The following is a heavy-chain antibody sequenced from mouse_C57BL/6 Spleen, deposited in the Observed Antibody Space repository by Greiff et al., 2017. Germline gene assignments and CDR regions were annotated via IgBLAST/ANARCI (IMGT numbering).Heavy chain of an antibody. CDR3: AREEDYYGSSYFVDY. D-gene: IGHD1-1*01. Sequence: QVQLQQSGPELVKPGASVKISCKASGYAFSSSWMNWVKQRPGKGLAWIGRIYPGDGATNYNGKFEGKSTLTADKASSTAYMQLSSLTSEDSAVYFCAREEDYYGSSYFVDYWGQGTTLTVSS. J-gene: IGHJ2*01. V-gene: IGHV1-82*01. CDR1: GYAFSSSW. CDR2: IYPGDGAT.